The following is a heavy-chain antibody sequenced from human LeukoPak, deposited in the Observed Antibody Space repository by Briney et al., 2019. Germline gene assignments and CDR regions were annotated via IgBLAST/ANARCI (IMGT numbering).Heavy chain of an antibody. J-gene: IGHJ4*02. CDR3: ARVKDSSSWYIPWILDY. Sequence: ASVKVSCKASGYTFTGYCMHWVRQAPGQGLEWMGWINPNSGGTNYAQKFQGRVTMTRDTSISTAYMELSRLRSDDTAVYYCARVKDSSSWYIPWILDYWGQGTLVTVSS. CDR1: GYTFTGYC. D-gene: IGHD6-13*01. CDR2: INPNSGGT. V-gene: IGHV1-2*02.